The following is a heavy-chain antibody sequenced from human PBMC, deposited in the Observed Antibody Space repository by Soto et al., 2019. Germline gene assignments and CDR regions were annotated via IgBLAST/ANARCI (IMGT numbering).Heavy chain of an antibody. D-gene: IGHD3-10*01. CDR1: GFTFTRNS. CDR3: ARGRPRSTVRGVSQYYFDY. V-gene: IGHV3-21*06. J-gene: IGHJ4*02. Sequence: GGSLRLSCAASGFTFTRNSMNWVRQAPGKGLEWVSSISSTTNYIYYGDSMKGRFTISRDNAKNSLYLEMNSLRAADTAVYYCARGRPRSTVRGVSQYYFDYWGQGTLVTVSS. CDR2: ISSTTNYI.